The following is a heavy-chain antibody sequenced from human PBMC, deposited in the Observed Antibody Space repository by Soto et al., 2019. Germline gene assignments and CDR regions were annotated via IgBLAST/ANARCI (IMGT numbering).Heavy chain of an antibody. CDR3: ARGGYYDSSGYYGY. CDR2: IYYSGST. J-gene: IGHJ4*02. CDR1: GGSISSGGYY. V-gene: IGHV4-31*03. D-gene: IGHD3-22*01. Sequence: QVQLQESGPGLVKPSQTLSLTCTVSGGSISSGGYYWSWIRQHPGKGLEWIGYIYYSGSTYYNPCLKARVTLXVXKXXNQFSLKLSSVTAADTAVYYWARGGYYDSSGYYGYWGQGTLVTVSS.